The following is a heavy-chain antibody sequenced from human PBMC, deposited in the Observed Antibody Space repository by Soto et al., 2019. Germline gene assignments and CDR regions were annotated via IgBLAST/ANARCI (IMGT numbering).Heavy chain of an antibody. V-gene: IGHV3-7*01. CDR3: ARDCSGGSCQY. Sequence: GGSLRLSCAASGFTLSYYWMSWVRQAPGKGLEWVANIKEDGSEKYYVDSVKGRFTISRDNAQNSVFLQMNSLRVEDTAIYYCARDCSGGSCQYWGKGTTVTVSS. CDR2: IKEDGSEK. J-gene: IGHJ6*04. D-gene: IGHD2-15*01. CDR1: GFTLSYYW.